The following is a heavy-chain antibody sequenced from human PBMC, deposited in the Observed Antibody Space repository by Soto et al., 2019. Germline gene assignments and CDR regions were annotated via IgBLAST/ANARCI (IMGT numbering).Heavy chain of an antibody. V-gene: IGHV3-23*01. CDR3: ARRSSGSYYDY. J-gene: IGHJ4*02. Sequence: EVQLLESGGGLVQPGGSLRLSCAASGFTFSSYAMRWVRQAPVKGLEWVSAIRGSGDSTYYADSVKGGFTISKDNSKNTLYLQMNSLIAEDTAVYYCARRSSGSYYDYWGQGTLVSVSS. CDR1: GFTFSSYA. D-gene: IGHD1-26*01. CDR2: IRGSGDST.